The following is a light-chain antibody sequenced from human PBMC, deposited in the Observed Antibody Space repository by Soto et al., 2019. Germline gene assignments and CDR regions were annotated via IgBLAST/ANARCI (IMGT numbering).Light chain of an antibody. V-gene: IGKV1-5*03. CDR2: KAS. J-gene: IGKJ5*01. CDR3: QQYNSWPPT. Sequence: DIQMTQSPSTLSGSVGGRVTITCRASQTISSWLAWYQQKPGKAPKLLIYKASTLKSGVPSRFSGSGSGTELTLTISSLQSDDFAVYHCQQYNSWPPTFGHGTRLEI. CDR1: QTISSW.